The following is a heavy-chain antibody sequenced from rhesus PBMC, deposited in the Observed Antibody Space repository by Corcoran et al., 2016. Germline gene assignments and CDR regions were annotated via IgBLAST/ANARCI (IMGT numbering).Heavy chain of an antibody. CDR2: ITYSGST. CDR3: ARGVTIFGLVTTTFDY. J-gene: IGHJ4*01. Sequence: QVQLQESGPGLVKPSETLSLTCAVSGGSISSGYYYWSWIRQPPGKGLEWIGYITYSGSTSYNPSRKSRVTIARDTSKNQFSLKLSSVTAADTAVYYCARGVTIFGLVTTTFDYWGQGVLVTVSS. D-gene: IGHD3-3*01. V-gene: IGHV4-122*02. CDR1: GGSISSGYYY.